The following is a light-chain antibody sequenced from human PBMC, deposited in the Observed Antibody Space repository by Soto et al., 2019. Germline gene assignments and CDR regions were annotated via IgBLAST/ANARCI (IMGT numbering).Light chain of an antibody. J-gene: IGKJ1*01. CDR3: QQYKGYSWT. V-gene: IGKV1-5*03. Sequence: DIQMTQSPSSLSASVGDRVTITCRASQTIDNWLAWFQQKPGKAPKVLIYQGSGLETGVPSRFSGSGSGTEFTLTISSLQPDDFATYYCQQYKGYSWTFGQGTKVDI. CDR1: QTIDNW. CDR2: QGS.